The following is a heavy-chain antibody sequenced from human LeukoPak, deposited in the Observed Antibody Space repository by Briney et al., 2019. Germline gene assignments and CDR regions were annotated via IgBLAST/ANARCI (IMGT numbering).Heavy chain of an antibody. D-gene: IGHD6-19*01. V-gene: IGHV4-39*01. Sequence: SETLSLTCTVSGGSISSGSYYWGWIRQPPGKGLEWIGSIYYSGSTCYNPSLKSRVTISVDTSKNQLSLQLSSVTAADTAVYYCARNSSGWSFDYWGQGALVTVSS. CDR3: ARNSSGWSFDY. CDR2: IYYSGST. CDR1: GGSISSGSYY. J-gene: IGHJ4*02.